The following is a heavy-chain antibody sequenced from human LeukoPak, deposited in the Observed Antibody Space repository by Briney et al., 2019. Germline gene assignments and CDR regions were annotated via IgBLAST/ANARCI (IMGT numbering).Heavy chain of an antibody. V-gene: IGHV3-7*01. J-gene: IGHJ4*02. CDR3: ARGRWIQLWPSDYFDH. D-gene: IGHD5-18*01. CDR1: GFTFSSYW. CDR2: IKQDGSEK. Sequence: GGSLRLSCAASGFTFSSYWMSWVRQAPGKGLEWVANIKQDGSEKYYVDSVKGRFTISRDNAKNSLYLQMNSLRAEDTAVYYCARGRWIQLWPSDYFDHWGQGTLVTVSS.